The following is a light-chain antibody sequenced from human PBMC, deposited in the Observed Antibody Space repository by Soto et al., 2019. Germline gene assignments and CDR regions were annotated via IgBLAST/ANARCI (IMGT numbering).Light chain of an antibody. V-gene: IGKV3-20*01. CDR3: QQYGSSPEIT. Sequence: EIVLTQSPGTLSLSPGERATLSCRASQSVSSSYLAWFQQKPGQAPRLLIYGASGRATGIPDRFSGSGSGTDFTLTSSRLEPEDFAVYYGQQYGSSPEITFGGGTKVEIK. J-gene: IGKJ4*01. CDR1: QSVSSSY. CDR2: GAS.